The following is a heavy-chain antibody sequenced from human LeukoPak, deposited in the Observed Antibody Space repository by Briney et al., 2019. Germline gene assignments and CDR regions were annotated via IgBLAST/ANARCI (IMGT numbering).Heavy chain of an antibody. CDR3: AREVGATTSRGDWFDP. CDR2: IIPIFGTA. V-gene: IGHV1-69*06. D-gene: IGHD1-26*01. Sequence: SVKVSCKASGYTFTGYYMHWVRQAPGQGLEWMGGIIPIFGTANYAQKFQGRVTITADKSTSTAYMELSSLRSEDTAVYYCAREVGATTSRGDWFDPWGQGTLVTVSS. CDR1: GYTFTGYY. J-gene: IGHJ5*02.